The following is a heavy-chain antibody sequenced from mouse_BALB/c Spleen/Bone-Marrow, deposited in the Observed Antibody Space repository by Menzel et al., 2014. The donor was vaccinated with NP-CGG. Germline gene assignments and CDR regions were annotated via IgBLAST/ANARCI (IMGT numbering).Heavy chain of an antibody. V-gene: IGHV1S22*01. CDR2: IYPGSGST. Sequence: LQQSGSELVRPGASVKPSCKASGYTFTSYWMHWVKQRHGQGLEWIGNIYPGSGSTNYDEKFKSKGTLTVDTSSSTAYMHLSSLTSEDSVVYYCTRCYYGYDGVSWFAYWGQGTLVTVSA. D-gene: IGHD2-2*01. CDR3: TRCYYGYDGVSWFAY. J-gene: IGHJ3*01. CDR1: GYTFTSYW.